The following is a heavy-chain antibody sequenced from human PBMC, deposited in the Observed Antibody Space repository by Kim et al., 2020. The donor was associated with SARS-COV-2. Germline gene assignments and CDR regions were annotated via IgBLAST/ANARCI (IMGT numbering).Heavy chain of an antibody. CDR3: AAGYGDYVPGAFDI. J-gene: IGHJ3*02. D-gene: IGHD4-17*01. CDR1: GFTFDDYA. CDR2: ISWNSGSI. Sequence: GGSLRLSCAASGFTFDDYAMHWVRQAPGKGLEWVSGISWNSGSIGYADSVKGRFTISRDNAKNSLYLQMNSLRAEDTALYYCAAGYGDYVPGAFDIWGQGTMVTVSS. V-gene: IGHV3-9*01.